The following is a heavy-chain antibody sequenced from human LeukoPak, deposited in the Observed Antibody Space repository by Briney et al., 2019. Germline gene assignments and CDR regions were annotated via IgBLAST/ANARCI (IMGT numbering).Heavy chain of an antibody. Sequence: PSETLSLTCTVSGGSISSGGYYWSWIRQHPGKGLEWIGYIYYSGSTNYNPSLKSRVTISVDTSKNQFSLKLSSVTAADTAVYYCARRSTSCYDYWGQGTLVTVSS. CDR3: ARRSTSCYDY. CDR2: IYYSGST. D-gene: IGHD2-2*01. J-gene: IGHJ4*02. V-gene: IGHV4-61*08. CDR1: GGSISSGGYY.